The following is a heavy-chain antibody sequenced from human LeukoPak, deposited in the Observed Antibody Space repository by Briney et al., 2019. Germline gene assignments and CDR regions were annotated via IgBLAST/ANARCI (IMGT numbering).Heavy chain of an antibody. CDR1: GYSFTSYW. CDR3: ARLPAARPYYYYGMDV. D-gene: IGHD2-2*01. J-gene: IGHJ6*04. Sequence: GESLKISCKGSGYSFTSYWIGWVRQMPGKGLEWMGIIYPGDSDTSYSPSLQGQVTISADKSISTAYLQWSSLKASDTAMYYCARLPAARPYYYYGMDVWGKGTTVTVSS. CDR2: IYPGDSDT. V-gene: IGHV5-51*01.